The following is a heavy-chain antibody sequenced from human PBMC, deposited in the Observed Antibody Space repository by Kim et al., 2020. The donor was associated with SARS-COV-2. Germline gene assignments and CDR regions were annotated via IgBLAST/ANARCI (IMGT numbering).Heavy chain of an antibody. J-gene: IGHJ4*02. CDR2: LSFDGG. V-gene: IGHV3-30-3*01. Sequence: GGSLRLSCAGSGFSLRSYAMHWVRQAPGKGLEWVTVLSFDGGRYADSVKGRFTISRDDSNNTLYLQMNNLGPEDTSVYYCVRGDVSGYGPHFAYWGQGSAATVSS. CDR1: GFSLRSYA. D-gene: IGHD3-3*01. CDR3: VRGDVSGYGPHFAY.